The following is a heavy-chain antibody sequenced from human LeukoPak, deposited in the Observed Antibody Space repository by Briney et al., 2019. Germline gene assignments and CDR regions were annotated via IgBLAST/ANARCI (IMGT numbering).Heavy chain of an antibody. Sequence: GGSLRLSCAASGFTLSNYAMNWVRQAPGKGLEWVSSINGSGDKTYYADSVKGRFTISRDNSKNTLYLQMNSLRAEDTAVYYCAREAGGLYCSSTSCSAFDYWGQGTLVTVSS. D-gene: IGHD2-2*01. CDR1: GFTLSNYA. V-gene: IGHV3-23*01. CDR2: INGSGDKT. CDR3: AREAGGLYCSSTSCSAFDY. J-gene: IGHJ4*02.